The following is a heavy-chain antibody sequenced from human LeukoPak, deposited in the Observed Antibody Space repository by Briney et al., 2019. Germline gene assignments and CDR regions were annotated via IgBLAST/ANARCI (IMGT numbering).Heavy chain of an antibody. CDR2: ISSNGGST. D-gene: IGHD1-1*01. J-gene: IGHJ4*02. Sequence: GGSLRLSCAASGFTFSSYAMHWVRQAPGKRLEYVTAISSNGGSTYYANSVKGRFTISRDNSKNTQYLQMGSLRAEDMAVYYCAAGRGTTAFDYWGQGTLVTVSS. CDR3: AAGRGTTAFDY. CDR1: GFTFSSYA. V-gene: IGHV3-64*01.